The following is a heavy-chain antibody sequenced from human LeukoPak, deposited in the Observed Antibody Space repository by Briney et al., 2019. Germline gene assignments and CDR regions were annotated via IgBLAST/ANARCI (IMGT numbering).Heavy chain of an antibody. CDR1: GGTFSSYA. J-gene: IGHJ6*03. Sequence: GASVKVSCKASGGTFSSYAISWVRQAPGQGLEWMGGIIPIFGTANYAQKLQGRVTMTTDTSTSTAYMELRSLRSDDTAVYYCARDHYDFWSGYTGYYYMDVWGKGTTVTVSS. D-gene: IGHD3-3*01. CDR2: IIPIFGTA. CDR3: ARDHYDFWSGYTGYYYMDV. V-gene: IGHV1-69*05.